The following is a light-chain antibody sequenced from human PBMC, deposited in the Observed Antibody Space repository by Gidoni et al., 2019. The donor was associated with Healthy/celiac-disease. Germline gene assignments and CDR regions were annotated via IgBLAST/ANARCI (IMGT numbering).Light chain of an antibody. CDR3: QQYGSSPQCS. CDR2: GAS. J-gene: IGKJ2*04. V-gene: IGKV3-20*01. Sequence: EIVLTQPPGTLSLSPGARATLSCRASQSVSSSYLAWYQQKPGQAPRLLIYGASSRATGIPDRFSGSGSGTDFTLTISRLEPEDFAVYYCQQYGSSPQCSFGQGTKLEIK. CDR1: QSVSSSY.